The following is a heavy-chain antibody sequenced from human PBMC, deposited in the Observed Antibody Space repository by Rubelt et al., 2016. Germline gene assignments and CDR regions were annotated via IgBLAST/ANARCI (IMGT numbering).Heavy chain of an antibody. CDR2: INHSGST. D-gene: IGHD3-3*01. V-gene: IGHV4-34*02. CDR3: ARGNYDFYGMDV. Sequence: QVQLQQWGAGLLKPSETLSLTCVVYGGSFSDSYWSWIRQPPGKGLEWIAEINHSGSTYDNPSLKSRVTISVDTSKNQFSLKVNSVTAADTAVYYCARGNYDFYGMDVWGQGTTVTVSS. J-gene: IGHJ6*02. CDR1: GGSFSDSY.